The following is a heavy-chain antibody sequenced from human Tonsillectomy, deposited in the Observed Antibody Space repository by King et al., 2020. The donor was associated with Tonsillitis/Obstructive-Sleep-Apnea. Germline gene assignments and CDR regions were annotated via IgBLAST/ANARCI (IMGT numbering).Heavy chain of an antibody. J-gene: IGHJ3*01. CDR1: GFTFDDYA. D-gene: IGHD3-22*01. V-gene: IGHV3-43*02. Sequence: DVQLVESGGGVVQPGGSLRLSCAASGFTFDDYAMHWVRQAPGKGLVWVSLISGDGGYPYYADSVLGRFTISRDNRKNILFLQMNSLRIEDTALYYCAKVPDIYDSSGYYSSRVDALHVWGQGTMVTVSS. CDR3: AKVPDIYDSSGYYSSRVDALHV. CDR2: ISGDGGYP.